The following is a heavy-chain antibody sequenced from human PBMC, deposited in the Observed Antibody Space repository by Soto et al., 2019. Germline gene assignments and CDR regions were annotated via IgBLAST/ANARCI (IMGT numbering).Heavy chain of an antibody. CDR1: GASISSYY. CDR2: IFYSGST. V-gene: IGHV4-59*08. Sequence: PSETLSLTCIVSGASISSYYWCWIRQPPGKGLEWIGHIFYSGSTNYNPSLESRITISVDTSNNQFSLKVNSVTAADTALYYCARHYPIGNNWSYFDYWGQGTLVTVSS. CDR3: ARHYPIGNNWSYFDY. J-gene: IGHJ4*02. D-gene: IGHD1-1*01.